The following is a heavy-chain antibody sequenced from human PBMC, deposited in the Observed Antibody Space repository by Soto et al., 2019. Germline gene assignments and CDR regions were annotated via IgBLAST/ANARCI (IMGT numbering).Heavy chain of an antibody. V-gene: IGHV1-46*01. CDR2: INPSGGST. CDR1: GYTFPSYY. CDR3: ARDSHTCYYYNGMDV. J-gene: IGHJ6*02. Sequence: ASVKVSCKASGYTFPSYYMHWVRQAPGQGLEWMGIINPSGGSTSYEQKFQGRVTMTRDTSTSTVYMELSSLRSEDTAVYYCARDSHTCYYYNGMDVWGQGTTVTVSS.